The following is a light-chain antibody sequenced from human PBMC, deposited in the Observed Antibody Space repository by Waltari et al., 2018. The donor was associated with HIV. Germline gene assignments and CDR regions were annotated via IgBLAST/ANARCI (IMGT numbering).Light chain of an antibody. V-gene: IGLV3-21*01. CDR1: NIGDKH. Sequence: YVLTQPPSVSVAPGKTATITCGGNNIGDKHVHGYQQKSGQAPVLVIYDDKLRPSGIPARLSGSNSGDTATLTISGVEVGDEAEYYCQVFENSRDQAFGTGTKVTVL. J-gene: IGLJ1*01. CDR3: QVFENSRDQA. CDR2: DDK.